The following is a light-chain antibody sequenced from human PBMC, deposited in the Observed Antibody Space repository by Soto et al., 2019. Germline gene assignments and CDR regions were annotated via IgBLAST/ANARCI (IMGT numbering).Light chain of an antibody. Sequence: EIVLTQSPGTLSLSPGERATLSCRASQSVSSSYLAWYQQKPGQAPRLLIYGASSRATGIPDRFSGSGSGTDFLLTISRLEPEDFAVYYCQQYGSSLVTFGQGTRLEIK. CDR3: QQYGSSLVT. CDR1: QSVSSSY. V-gene: IGKV3-20*01. J-gene: IGKJ5*01. CDR2: GAS.